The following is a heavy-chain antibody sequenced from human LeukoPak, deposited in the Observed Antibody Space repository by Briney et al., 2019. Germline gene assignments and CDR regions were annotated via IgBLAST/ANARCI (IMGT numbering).Heavy chain of an antibody. CDR1: GGSINSGGYS. D-gene: IGHD4-17*01. CDR3: ARGIDYGSEYFQH. J-gene: IGHJ1*01. V-gene: IGHV4-31*03. Sequence: SETLSLTCTVSGGSINSGGYSWSWIRQHPGKDLEWIGYIYYSGSTYYNPSLKSRVTISVDTSKNQFSLKLTSVTAADTAVYYRARGIDYGSEYFQHWGQGTLVTVSS. CDR2: IYYSGST.